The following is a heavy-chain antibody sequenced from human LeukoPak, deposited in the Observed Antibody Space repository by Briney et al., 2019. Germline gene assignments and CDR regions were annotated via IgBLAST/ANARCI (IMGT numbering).Heavy chain of an antibody. CDR3: AVYCGGGCYSGVNDWFDP. Sequence: SGTLSLTCAVSGGSISSSNWWSWVRQPPGKGLEWMGEIYHSGSTNYNPSLKSRVTISIDKSKNQFSLKLSSVTAADTAVYYCAVYCGGGCYSGVNDWFDPWGQGTLVTVSS. CDR1: GGSISSSNW. J-gene: IGHJ5*02. V-gene: IGHV4-4*02. CDR2: IYHSGST. D-gene: IGHD2-21*02.